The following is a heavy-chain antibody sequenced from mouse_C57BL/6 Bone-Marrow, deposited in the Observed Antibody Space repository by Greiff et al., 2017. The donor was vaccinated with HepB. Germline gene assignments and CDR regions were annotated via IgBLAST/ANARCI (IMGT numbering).Heavy chain of an antibody. CDR3: AREDSSGYLYYFDY. CDR2: IFPGSGST. Sequence: VQLQQSGPELVKPGASVKISCKASGYTFTDYYINWVKQRPGQGLAWIGWIFPGSGSTYYNEKFKGKATLTVDKSSSTAYMLLSSLTSEDSAVYFCAREDSSGYLYYFDYWGQGTTLTVSS. CDR1: GYTFTDYY. J-gene: IGHJ2*01. D-gene: IGHD3-2*02. V-gene: IGHV1-75*01.